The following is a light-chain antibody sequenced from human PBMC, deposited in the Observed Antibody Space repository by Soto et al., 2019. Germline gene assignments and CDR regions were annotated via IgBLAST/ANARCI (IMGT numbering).Light chain of an antibody. J-gene: IGLJ1*01. CDR2: DVS. CDR1: SSDGGGYNY. CDR3: SSYTSSSAPFDV. V-gene: IGLV2-14*01. Sequence: QSVLTQPASVSGSPGQSITISCTGTSSDGGGYNYVSWYQQHPGKAPKLMIYDVSNRPSGVSNRFSVSKPGNTASLAISGLQAEDEADYYCSSYTSSSAPFDVFGTGTKVTV.